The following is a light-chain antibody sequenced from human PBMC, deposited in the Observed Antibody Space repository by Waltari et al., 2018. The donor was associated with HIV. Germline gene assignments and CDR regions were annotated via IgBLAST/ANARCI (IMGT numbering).Light chain of an antibody. J-gene: IGLJ2*01. V-gene: IGLV2-8*01. CDR1: NGDISDYNY. CDR3: SSFAATQKL. CDR2: EVS. Sequence: QSALTQSPSASGSPGHSVNISCTGANGDISDYNYVSWYQQHSNRPPKLIIFEVSKRPSGVPDRFSGSKSGNTASLFVSGLQPEDEATYFCSSFAATQKLFGGGTKLTVL.